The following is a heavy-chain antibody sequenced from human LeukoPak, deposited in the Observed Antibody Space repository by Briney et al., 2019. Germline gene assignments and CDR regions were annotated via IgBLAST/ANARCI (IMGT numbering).Heavy chain of an antibody. CDR2: IYYSGST. V-gene: IGHV4-61*08. D-gene: IGHD7-27*01. Sequence: SETLSLTCTVSGGSISSGDYYWSWIRQPPGKGLEWIGYIYYSGSTNYNPSLKSRVTISVDTSKNQFSLKLSSVTAADTAVYYCARLGSNNYYSYMDVWGKGTTVTVSS. CDR3: ARLGSNNYYSYMDV. J-gene: IGHJ6*03. CDR1: GGSISSGDYY.